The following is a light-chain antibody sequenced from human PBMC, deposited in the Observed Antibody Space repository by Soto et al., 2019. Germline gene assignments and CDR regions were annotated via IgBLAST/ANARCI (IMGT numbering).Light chain of an antibody. CDR3: QQRANWHIT. V-gene: IGKV3D-20*02. CDR2: GAS. CDR1: QSVSSSY. J-gene: IGKJ5*01. Sequence: EIVMTQSPATLSVSPGERATLSCRASQSVSSSYLAWYQQKPGQAPRLLIYGASSRATGIPARFSGSGPGTDFTLTISSLEPEDFAVYYCQQRANWHITFGQGTRLEIK.